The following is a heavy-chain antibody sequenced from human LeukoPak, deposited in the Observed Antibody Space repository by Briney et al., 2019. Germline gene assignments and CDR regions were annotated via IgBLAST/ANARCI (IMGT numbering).Heavy chain of an antibody. V-gene: IGHV3-66*01. CDR1: GFTVSSNY. CDR2: IYSGGST. CDR3: ARGHDYNHDSSGPGY. Sequence: GGSLRLSCAASGFTVSSNYMSWVRQAPGKGLEWVSVIYSGGSTYYADSVKGRFTISRDNSKNTLYLQMNSLRAEDTAVYYCARGHDYNHDSSGPGYWGQGTLVTVSS. D-gene: IGHD3-22*01. J-gene: IGHJ4*02.